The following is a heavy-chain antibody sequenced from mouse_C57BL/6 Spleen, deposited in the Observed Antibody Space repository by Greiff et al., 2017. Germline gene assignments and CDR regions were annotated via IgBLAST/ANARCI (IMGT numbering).Heavy chain of an antibody. CDR1: GFTFSDYY. V-gene: IGHV5-16*01. D-gene: IGHD2-1*01. CDR2: INYDGSST. CDR3: ARVLYYGNYVYYFDY. Sequence: EVMLVESEGGLVQPGSSMKLSCTASGFTFSDYYMAWVRQVPEKGLEWVANINYDGSSTYYLDSLKSRFIISRDNAKNILYLQMSSLKSEDTATYYCARVLYYGNYVYYFDYWGQGTTLTVSS. J-gene: IGHJ2*01.